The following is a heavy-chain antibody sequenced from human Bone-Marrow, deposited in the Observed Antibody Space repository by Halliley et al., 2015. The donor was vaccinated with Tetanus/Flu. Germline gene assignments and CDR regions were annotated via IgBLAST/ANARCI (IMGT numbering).Heavy chain of an antibody. D-gene: IGHD6-19*01. CDR3: AKDSSGWGNFDY. J-gene: IGHJ4*02. Sequence: SLRLSCAASGFTFSIFDMNWVRQAPGKGLEWVSRITGGGGTTDYADSVKGRFAISIDNSKNTLYLQMNSLRAEDTALYYCAKDSSGWGNFDYWGQGTLVTVSS. CDR1: GFTFSIFD. V-gene: IGHV3-23*01. CDR2: ITGGGGTT.